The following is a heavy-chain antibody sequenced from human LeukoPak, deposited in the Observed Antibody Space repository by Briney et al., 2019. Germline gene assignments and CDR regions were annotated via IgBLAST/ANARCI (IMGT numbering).Heavy chain of an antibody. Sequence: GGSLRLSCAASGFTFSSYSMNWVRQAPGKGLEWVSSISSSSSYIYYADSVKGRFTISRDNAKNSLYLQMNSLRAEDTAVYYCARAPILRSSSRYGGRKRPYYFDYWGQGTLVTVSS. CDR1: GFTFSSYS. J-gene: IGHJ4*02. CDR3: ARAPILRSSSRYGGRKRPYYFDY. V-gene: IGHV3-21*01. D-gene: IGHD6-13*01. CDR2: ISSSSSYI.